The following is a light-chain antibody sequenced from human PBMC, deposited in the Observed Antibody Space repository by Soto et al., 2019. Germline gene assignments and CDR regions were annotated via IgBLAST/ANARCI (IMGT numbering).Light chain of an antibody. J-gene: IGLJ3*02. V-gene: IGLV2-11*01. CDR2: DVT. CDR1: SSDVGDYHY. Sequence: QSALTQPRSVSGSPGQSVTISCTGTSSDVGDYHYVSWYQHHPSKAPKLMIYDVTKRPSGVPNRFSGSKSGNTASLTISGLQAEDEADYYCCSYAGSYTWVFGGGTKLTVL. CDR3: CSYAGSYTWV.